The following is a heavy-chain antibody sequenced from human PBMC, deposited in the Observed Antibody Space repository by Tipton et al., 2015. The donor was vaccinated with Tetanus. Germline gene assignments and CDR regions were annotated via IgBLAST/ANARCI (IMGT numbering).Heavy chain of an antibody. CDR2: FHHSGST. CDR3: ARDPSGGVRYFDY. Sequence: LRLSCSVSGGSISSGDYFWSWIRQLPGKGLECLGNFHHSGSTYHDPSLKSRVTISTDTSKNQFSLKLSSVTAADTAVYYCARDPSGGVRYFDYWGQGTLVTVSS. J-gene: IGHJ4*02. D-gene: IGHD2-8*01. CDR1: GGSISSGDYF. V-gene: IGHV4-31*02.